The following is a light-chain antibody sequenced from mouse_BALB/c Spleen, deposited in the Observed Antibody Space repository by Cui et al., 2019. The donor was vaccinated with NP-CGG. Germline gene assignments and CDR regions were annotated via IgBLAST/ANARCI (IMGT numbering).Light chain of an antibody. CDR2: GTN. Sequence: QAVVTQESALTTSPGETVTLTCRSSTGPVTTSNYANWVQEKSDHLFTGLIGGTNNRPPGVPARFPGSLIGDKAALTITGAQTEDEAIYFCTLWYSNHWVFGGGTKLTVL. CDR3: TLWYSNHWV. CDR1: TGPVTTSNY. V-gene: IGLV1*01. J-gene: IGLJ1*01.